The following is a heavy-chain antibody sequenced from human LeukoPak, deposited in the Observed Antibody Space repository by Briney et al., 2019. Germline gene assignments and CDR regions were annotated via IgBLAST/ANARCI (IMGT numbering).Heavy chain of an antibody. V-gene: IGHV3-43*02. Sequence: GGSLRLSCAASGFTFDDYAMHWVRQAPGKGLEWVSLISGDGDSTYYTDSVKGRFTISRDNSKNSLFLQMNGLRPEDTVFYYCTKDMVGYSGSGTYSGTDHWGQGTLVTVSS. CDR3: TKDMVGYSGSGTYSGTDH. D-gene: IGHD3-10*01. CDR2: ISGDGDST. J-gene: IGHJ4*02. CDR1: GFTFDDYA.